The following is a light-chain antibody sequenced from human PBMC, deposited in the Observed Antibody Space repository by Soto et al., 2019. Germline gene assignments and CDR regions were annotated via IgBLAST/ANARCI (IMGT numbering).Light chain of an antibody. CDR1: QSVRSNF. V-gene: IGKV3D-20*02. Sequence: EIVLTQSPGTLSLSPGERATLSFRASQSVRSNFLAWYQQKPGQAPRLLIYGASNRATGIPDRFSGSGSGTDFTLTISSLEPEDFAVYYCQQRSNWPSTFGQGTRLEI. CDR3: QQRSNWPST. J-gene: IGKJ5*01. CDR2: GAS.